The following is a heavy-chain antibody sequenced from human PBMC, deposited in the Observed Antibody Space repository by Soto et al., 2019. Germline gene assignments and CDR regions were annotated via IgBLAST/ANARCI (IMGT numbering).Heavy chain of an antibody. CDR1: GFTFSSYG. Sequence: TGGSLRLSCAASGFTFSSYGMHWVRQAPGKGLEWVAVISYDGSNKYYADSVKGRFTISRDNSKNTLYLQMNSLRAEDTAVYYCAKVTRGGSSNWFDPWGQGTLVTSPQ. CDR2: ISYDGSNK. J-gene: IGHJ5*02. V-gene: IGHV3-30*18. D-gene: IGHD2-15*01. CDR3: AKVTRGGSSNWFDP.